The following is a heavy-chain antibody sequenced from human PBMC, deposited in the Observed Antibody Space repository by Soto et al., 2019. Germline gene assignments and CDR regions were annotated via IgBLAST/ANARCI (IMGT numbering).Heavy chain of an antibody. J-gene: IGHJ4*02. Sequence: ESVGGVVQPGRSLRLSCAASGFTFSSYGMHWVRQAPGKGLAWVAVIWYDGSNKYYADSVKGRFTISRDNSKNTLYLQMNSLRAEDTAVYYCARVKVSGGYDLIDYWGQGTLVTVSS. CDR1: GFTFSSYG. D-gene: IGHD5-12*01. V-gene: IGHV3-33*01. CDR2: IWYDGSNK. CDR3: ARVKVSGGYDLIDY.